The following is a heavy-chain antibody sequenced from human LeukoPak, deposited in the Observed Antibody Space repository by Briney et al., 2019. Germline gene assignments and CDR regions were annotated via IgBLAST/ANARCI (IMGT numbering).Heavy chain of an antibody. V-gene: IGHV3-53*01. CDR2: SYSDTNT. CDR3: VRKNRDFNAAFDI. J-gene: IGHJ3*02. Sequence: GGSLRLSCTASGFTVSNNYMSWVRQAPGKGLEWVSISYSDTNTNYADSVKGRFTISRDTSQSTLSLQMNSLRAEDTAVYYCVRKNRDFNAAFDIWGQGTVVTVSA. D-gene: IGHD1-14*01. CDR1: GFTVSNNY.